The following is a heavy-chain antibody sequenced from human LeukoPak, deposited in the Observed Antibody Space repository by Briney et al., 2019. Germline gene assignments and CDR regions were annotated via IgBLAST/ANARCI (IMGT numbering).Heavy chain of an antibody. CDR3: ARDPLRYGYGANYYYYYMDV. Sequence: ASVKVSCKASGYTFTSYYMHWVRQAPGQGLEWMGIINPSGGSTSYAQKFQGRVTMTRDTSTSTVYMELSSLRSEDAAVYYCARDPLRYGYGANYYYYYMDVWGKGTTVTVSS. CDR1: GYTFTSYY. D-gene: IGHD5-18*01. CDR2: INPSGGST. J-gene: IGHJ6*03. V-gene: IGHV1-46*01.